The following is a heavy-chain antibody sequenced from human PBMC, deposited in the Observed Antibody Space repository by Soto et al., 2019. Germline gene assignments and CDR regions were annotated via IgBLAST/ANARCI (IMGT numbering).Heavy chain of an antibody. V-gene: IGHV1-69*01. D-gene: IGHD1-7*01. CDR2: IIPIFGTA. CDR1: GGTFSSYA. J-gene: IGHJ6*02. CDR3: ASAPYLTGATPECSLSSYSYCGIDV. Sequence: QVQLVQSGAEVKKPGSSVKVSCKASGGTFSSYAICWVRPAPGQGREWVGGIIPIFGTANYTQKLQGRDTITADETTSTAYVELSLLRSEDTVVYYCASAPYLTGATPECSLSSYSYCGIDVWGHGTTVTVSS.